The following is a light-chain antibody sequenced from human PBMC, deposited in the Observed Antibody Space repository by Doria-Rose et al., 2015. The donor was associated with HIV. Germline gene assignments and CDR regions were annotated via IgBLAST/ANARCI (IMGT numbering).Light chain of an antibody. CDR3: QQYGTSRGT. J-gene: IGKJ5*01. Sequence: TQSPSTLSLSPGERATLSCRASQRVKSSYLAWYQQKPGQAPRLLIYDASTRATGIPDRFSGSGSGTDFTLTISRLEPEGVAVYYCQQYGTSRGTFGQGTRLEIK. CDR1: QRVKSSY. CDR2: DAS. V-gene: IGKV3-20*01.